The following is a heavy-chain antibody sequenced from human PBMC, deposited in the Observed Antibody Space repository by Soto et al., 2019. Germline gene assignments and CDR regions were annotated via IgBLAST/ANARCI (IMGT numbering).Heavy chain of an antibody. CDR2: IIYSGST. CDR1: GASISSSSYY. V-gene: IGHV4-39*01. Sequence: PSETLSLTCTASGASISSSSYYWGWIRQPPGKGLEWIGSIIYSGSTYYNPSLTSRVTISVDTSKNQFALKLSSVTAGDTAVYYCARHLTYCSAGSCYSDFPYYGMDVWGQGTTVTVSS. D-gene: IGHD2-15*01. CDR3: ARHLTYCSAGSCYSDFPYYGMDV. J-gene: IGHJ6*02.